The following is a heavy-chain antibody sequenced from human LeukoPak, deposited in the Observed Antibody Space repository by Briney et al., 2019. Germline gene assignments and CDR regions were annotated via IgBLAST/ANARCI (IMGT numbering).Heavy chain of an antibody. CDR2: IYYSGST. J-gene: IGHJ3*02. CDR1: GGSISSSSYY. D-gene: IGHD6-6*01. V-gene: IGHV4-39*01. CDR3: ARVEYSSTIIPDAFDI. Sequence: SETLSLTCTVSGGSISSSSYYWGWIRQPPGKGLEWIVSIYYSGSTYYNPSLKSRVTISVDTSKNQFSLKLSSVTAADTAVYYCARVEYSSTIIPDAFDIWGQGTMVTVSS.